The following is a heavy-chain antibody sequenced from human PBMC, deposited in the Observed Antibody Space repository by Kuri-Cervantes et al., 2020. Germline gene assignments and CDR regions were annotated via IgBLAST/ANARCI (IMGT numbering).Heavy chain of an antibody. CDR2: IIPIFGTA. CDR1: GGTFSSYA. CDR3: AREYSSSSYLGWFDP. J-gene: IGHJ5*02. D-gene: IGHD6-6*01. Sequence: SVKVSCKASGGTFSSYAISWVRQAPGQGLEWMGGIIPIFGTASYAQKFQGRVTITTDESTSTAYMELSSLRSEDTAVYYCAREYSSSSYLGWFDPWGQGTLVTVSS. V-gene: IGHV1-69*05.